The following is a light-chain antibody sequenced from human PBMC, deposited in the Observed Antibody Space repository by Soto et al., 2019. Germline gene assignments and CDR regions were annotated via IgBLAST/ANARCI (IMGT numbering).Light chain of an antibody. Sequence: EIVLTQSPGTLSLSPGERATLSCRASESVSDSYLAWYQQRPGQAPRLLIYGASNSATGVPGRFGGSGSGTDFNLTISILEPEDCAVYYCHQYGNSPLYSFGQGTKLEIK. V-gene: IGKV3-20*01. CDR2: GAS. CDR1: ESVSDSY. J-gene: IGKJ2*03. CDR3: HQYGNSPLYS.